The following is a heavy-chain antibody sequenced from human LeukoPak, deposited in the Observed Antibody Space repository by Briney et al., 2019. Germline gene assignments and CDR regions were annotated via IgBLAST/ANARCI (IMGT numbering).Heavy chain of an antibody. D-gene: IGHD3-10*01. CDR2: ISSNGGST. CDR1: GFTFSSYA. CDR3: VKDPHYYGSGSWVLEY. V-gene: IGHV3-64D*06. J-gene: IGHJ4*02. Sequence: GGSLRLSCSASGFTFSSYAMHWVRQAPGKGLEYVSAISSNGGSTYYADSVKGRFTISRDNSKNTLYLQMSSLRAEDTAVYYCVKDPHYYGSGSWVLEYWGLGTLVTVSS.